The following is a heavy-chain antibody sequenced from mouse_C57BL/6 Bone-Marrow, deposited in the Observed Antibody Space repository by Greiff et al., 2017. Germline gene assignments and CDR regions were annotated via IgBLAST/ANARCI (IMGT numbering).Heavy chain of an antibody. J-gene: IGHJ3*01. Sequence: EVQRVESGGGLVQPKGSLKLSCAASGFSFNTYAMNWVRQAPGKGLEWVARIRSKSNNYATYYADSVKDRFTISRDDSESMLYLQMNNLKTEDTAMYYGVRHEGLRRFAYWGQGTLVTVSA. V-gene: IGHV10-1*01. CDR2: IRSKSNNYAT. CDR1: GFSFNTYA. D-gene: IGHD2-4*01. CDR3: VRHEGLRRFAY.